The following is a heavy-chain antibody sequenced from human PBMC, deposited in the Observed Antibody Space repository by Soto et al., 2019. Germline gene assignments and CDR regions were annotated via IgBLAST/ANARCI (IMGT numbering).Heavy chain of an antibody. D-gene: IGHD1-26*01. CDR2: ISYDGSNK. Sequence: GPLRLSCAAPVFTFSSYAMHWVRQAPGKGLEWVAVISYDGSNKYYADSVKGRFTISRDNSKNTLYLQMNSLRAEDTAVYYCARELEGEDYWGQGTLVTVSS. V-gene: IGHV3-30-3*01. CDR3: ARELEGEDY. J-gene: IGHJ4*02. CDR1: VFTFSSYA.